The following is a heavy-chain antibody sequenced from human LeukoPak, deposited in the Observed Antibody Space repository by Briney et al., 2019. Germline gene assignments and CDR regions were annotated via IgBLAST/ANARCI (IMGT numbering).Heavy chain of an antibody. V-gene: IGHV4-39*06. CDR1: GGSISSSSYY. J-gene: IGHJ1*01. CDR3: ARVRDCSGGSFYSED. CDR2: IYYSGNT. D-gene: IGHD2-15*01. Sequence: SETLSLTCTVSGGSISSSSYYWGWIRQPPGKRLEWIGSIYYSGNTYYNPSLKRRVTISVDRSKNQVPLKLSSVTAADTALYYCARVRDCSGGSFYSEDWGEGALVTVSS.